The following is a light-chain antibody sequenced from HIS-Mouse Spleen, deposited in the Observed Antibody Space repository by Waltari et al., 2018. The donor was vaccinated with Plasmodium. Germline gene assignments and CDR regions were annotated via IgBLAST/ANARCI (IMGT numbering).Light chain of an antibody. J-gene: IGKJ3*01. Sequence: GERATLSCRASQSVSSSYLAWYQQKPGQAPRLLIYGASSRATGIPDRFSGSGSGTDFTLTISRLEPEDFAVYYCQQYGSSRFTFGPGTKVDIK. CDR2: GAS. CDR1: QSVSSSY. CDR3: QQYGSSRFT. V-gene: IGKV3-20*01.